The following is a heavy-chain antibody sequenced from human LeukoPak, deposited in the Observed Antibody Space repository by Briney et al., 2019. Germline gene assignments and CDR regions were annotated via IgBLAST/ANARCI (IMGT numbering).Heavy chain of an antibody. V-gene: IGHV4-61*02. CDR2: IYTSGST. Sequence: PSETLSLTCTVSGGSISSGSCYWSWIRQPAGKGLEWIGRIYTSGSTNYNPSLKSRVTISVDTSKNQFSLKLSSVTAADTAVYYCANTMVRGVISRTYFDYWGQGTLVTVSS. J-gene: IGHJ4*02. D-gene: IGHD3-10*01. CDR1: GGSISSGSCY. CDR3: ANTMVRGVISRTYFDY.